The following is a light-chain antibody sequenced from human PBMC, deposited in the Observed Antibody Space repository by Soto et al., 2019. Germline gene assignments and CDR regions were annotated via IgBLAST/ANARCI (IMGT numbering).Light chain of an antibody. Sequence: DIQMTQSPSTLSASVGDRVTITCRASQSISSWLAWYHQKPGKAPNLLIYDASSLESGVPSRFSGSGSGTEFTITISGLQPDDFATYYCQQNNGHPYTFGQGTKLEIK. J-gene: IGKJ2*01. V-gene: IGKV1-5*01. CDR1: QSISSW. CDR2: DAS. CDR3: QQNNGHPYT.